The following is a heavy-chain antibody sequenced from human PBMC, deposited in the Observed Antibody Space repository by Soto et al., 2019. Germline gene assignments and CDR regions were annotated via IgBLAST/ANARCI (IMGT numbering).Heavy chain of an antibody. CDR2: IYHSGST. CDR3: ARGGYYYDSSGPTVAFDI. Sequence: SETLSLTCAVSGGSISSGGYSWSWIRQPPGKGLEWIGYIYHSGSTYYNPSLKSRVTISVDRSTNQFSLKLSSVTAADTAVYYCARGGYYYDSSGPTVAFDIWGQGTMVTVSS. D-gene: IGHD3-22*01. J-gene: IGHJ3*02. CDR1: GGSISSGGYS. V-gene: IGHV4-30-2*01.